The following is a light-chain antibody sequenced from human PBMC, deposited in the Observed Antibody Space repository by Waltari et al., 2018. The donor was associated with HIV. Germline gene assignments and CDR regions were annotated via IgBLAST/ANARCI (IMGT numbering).Light chain of an antibody. V-gene: IGLV1-44*01. CDR3: AAWDDSLKGGA. Sequence: QSVLTQPPSASGTPGQRVTISCSGSRPNSGSNTVPWYRQLPGTAPKLLIYSNNQRPSGVPDRFSGSTAGTSASLVISGLQSEDEADYYCAAWDDSLKGGAFGTGTKVTVL. CDR1: RPNSGSNT. J-gene: IGLJ1*01. CDR2: SNN.